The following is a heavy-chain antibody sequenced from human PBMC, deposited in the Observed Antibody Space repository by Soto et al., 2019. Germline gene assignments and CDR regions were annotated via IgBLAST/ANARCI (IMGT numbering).Heavy chain of an antibody. CDR1: GGTSRSLS. D-gene: IGHD2-15*01. CDR2: ITPLFGIP. V-gene: IGHV1-69*17. J-gene: IGHJ5*02. CDR3: ARDPHSAGGWFDT. Sequence: QVQLVQSGAEVKKPGSSVKVSCKASGGTSRSLSITWVRQAPGQGLEWMGGITPLFGIPNYPQKFQGRLTITADKSTGTAYLELSSLRSEDTAVYYCARDPHSAGGWFDTWGRGTLVTVSS.